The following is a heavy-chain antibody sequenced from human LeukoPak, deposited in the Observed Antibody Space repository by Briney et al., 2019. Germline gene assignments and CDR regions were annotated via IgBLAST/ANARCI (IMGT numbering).Heavy chain of an antibody. V-gene: IGHV1-69*06. D-gene: IGHD6-19*01. CDR3: ARSQGMGIAVALFDY. J-gene: IGHJ4*02. Sequence: SVKVSCKASGGTFSSYAISWVRQAPGQGLEWMGGIIPIFGTANYAQKFQGRVTITADKSTSTAYMELSSLRSEDTAVYYCARSQGMGIAVALFDYWGQGTLVTVSS. CDR2: IIPIFGTA. CDR1: GGTFSSYA.